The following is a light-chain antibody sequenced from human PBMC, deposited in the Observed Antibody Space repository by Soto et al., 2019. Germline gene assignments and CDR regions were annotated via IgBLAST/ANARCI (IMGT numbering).Light chain of an antibody. CDR2: EGS. Sequence: QSALTQPASVSGSPGQSITISCTGTSSDVGSYNLVSWYQQHPGKAPKLMIYEGSKRPSGVSHRFSGSKFGNTASLTVSGLQAEDEAHYHCCSYATTSTLVFGGGTKLTVL. J-gene: IGLJ2*01. V-gene: IGLV2-23*01. CDR3: CSYATTSTLV. CDR1: SSDVGSYNL.